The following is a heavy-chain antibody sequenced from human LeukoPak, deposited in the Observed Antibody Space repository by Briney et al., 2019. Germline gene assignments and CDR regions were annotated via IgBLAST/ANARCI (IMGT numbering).Heavy chain of an antibody. V-gene: IGHV3-33*03. J-gene: IGHJ4*02. CDR3: AKAPGSSWAAFDS. CDR1: GFTFNNYG. D-gene: IGHD6-13*01. Sequence: PGKSLRLSCAASGFTFNNYGMHWVRQAPGKGLEWVAVIWYDGSNKYYADSVKGRFTISRDNSKNTLYLQVNSLRAEDTALYYCAKAPGSSWAAFDSWGQGTLVTVSS. CDR2: IWYDGSNK.